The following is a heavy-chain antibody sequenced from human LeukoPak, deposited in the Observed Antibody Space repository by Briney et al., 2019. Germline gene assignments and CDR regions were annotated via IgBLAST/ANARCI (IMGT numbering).Heavy chain of an antibody. V-gene: IGHV3-23*01. CDR3: AKGGSTTGKGGRITMIVVAPYYFDY. Sequence: GGSLRLSCAASGFTFSSYAMSWVRQAPGKGLEWVSAISGSGGSTYYADSVKGRFTISRDNSKSTLYLQMNSLRAEDTAVYYCAKGGSTTGKGGRITMIVVAPYYFDYWGQGTLVTVSS. J-gene: IGHJ4*02. D-gene: IGHD3-22*01. CDR2: ISGSGGST. CDR1: GFTFSSYA.